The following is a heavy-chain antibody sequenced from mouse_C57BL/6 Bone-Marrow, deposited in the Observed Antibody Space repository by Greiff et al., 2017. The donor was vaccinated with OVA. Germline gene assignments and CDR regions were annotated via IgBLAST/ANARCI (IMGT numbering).Heavy chain of an antibody. Sequence: EVQLQESGGGLVQPGGSLSLSCAASGFTFTDYYMRWVRQPPGKALEWLGFIRNKANGYTTEYSASVKVRFTISRDNSQSILYLQIIALRAEDSATYCGTSQYYGSSYGGLAYWGQGTLVTVSA. V-gene: IGHV7-3*01. CDR3: TSQYYGSSYGGLAY. CDR2: IRNKANGYTT. J-gene: IGHJ3*01. CDR1: GFTFTDYY. D-gene: IGHD1-1*01.